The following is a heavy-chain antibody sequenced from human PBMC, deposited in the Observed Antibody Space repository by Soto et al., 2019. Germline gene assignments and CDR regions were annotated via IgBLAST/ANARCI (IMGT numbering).Heavy chain of an antibody. CDR3: AKDLQGARPHWYFDL. J-gene: IGHJ2*01. CDR2: ISGSGGST. D-gene: IGHD3-16*01. Sequence: GGSLRLSCAASGFTFSSYAMSWVRQAPGKGLEWVSAISGSGGSTYYADSVKGRFTISRDNSKDTLYLQMNSLRAEDTAVYYCAKDLQGARPHWYFDLWGRGTLVTVSS. CDR1: GFTFSSYA. V-gene: IGHV3-23*01.